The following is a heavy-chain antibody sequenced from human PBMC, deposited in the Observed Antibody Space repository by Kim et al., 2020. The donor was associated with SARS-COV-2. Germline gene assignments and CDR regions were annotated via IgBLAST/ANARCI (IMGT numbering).Heavy chain of an antibody. CDR1: GLPFGGYA. CDR3: ANRARYI. CDR2: INDKSDER. J-gene: IGHJ1*01. D-gene: IGHD5-12*01. Sequence: GGSLRLSCTVSGLPFGGYAMTWFRQSSEKGLEWVSDINDKSDERRYADSVKGRFTISRDNSKIVLLLDMSDLRPDNTDVYYCANRARYIWGLGTLVSVS. V-gene: IGHV3-23*01.